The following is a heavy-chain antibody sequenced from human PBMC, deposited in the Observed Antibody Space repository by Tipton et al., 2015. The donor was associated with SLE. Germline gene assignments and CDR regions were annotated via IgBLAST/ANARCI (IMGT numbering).Heavy chain of an antibody. CDR1: GGSFRGYY. D-gene: IGHD3-3*01. Sequence: LRLSCAVVGGSFRGYYCNWIRQTPGKGLEWIGEINDSGSTNYNPSLKSRVTISVDTSKNQFSLKLSSVTAADTAVYYCARSSSYYDFWSGSAVDYYYYMDVWGKGTTVTVSS. V-gene: IGHV4-34*01. J-gene: IGHJ6*03. CDR2: INDSGST. CDR3: ARSSSYYDFWSGSAVDYYYYMDV.